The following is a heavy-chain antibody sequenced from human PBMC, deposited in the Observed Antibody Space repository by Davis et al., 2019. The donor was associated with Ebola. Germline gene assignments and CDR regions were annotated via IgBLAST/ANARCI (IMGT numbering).Heavy chain of an antibody. CDR2: IIPIFGTA. J-gene: IGHJ5*02. CDR3: ARGTSSGWLGNWFDP. D-gene: IGHD6-19*01. CDR1: GGTFSSYA. Sequence: AASVKVSCKASGGTFSSYAISWVRQAPGQGLEWMGGIIPIFGTANYAQKFQGRVTITADESTSTAYMELSSLRSEDTAVYYCARGTSSGWLGNWFDPWGQGTLVTVSS. V-gene: IGHV1-69*13.